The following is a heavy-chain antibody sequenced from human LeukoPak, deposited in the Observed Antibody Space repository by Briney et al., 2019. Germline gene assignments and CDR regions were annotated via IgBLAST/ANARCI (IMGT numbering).Heavy chain of an antibody. D-gene: IGHD1-1*01. V-gene: IGHV3-74*01. J-gene: IGHJ4*02. CDR1: GFSFSNNW. CDR3: AKDLTWNQADY. CDR2: INTDGSRT. Sequence: GGSLRLSCAASGFSFSNNWVHWVRQAPGKGLVWVSRINTDGSRTAYADSVKDRFTISRDNAKNTLYLQMNSLRVEDTAVYYCAKDLTWNQADYWGQGTLVTVSS.